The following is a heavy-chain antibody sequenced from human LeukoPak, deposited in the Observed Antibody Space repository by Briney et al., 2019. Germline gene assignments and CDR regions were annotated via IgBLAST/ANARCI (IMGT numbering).Heavy chain of an antibody. D-gene: IGHD1-1*01. CDR1: GYSISSGYY. CDR2: IYHSGST. Sequence: SETLSLTCTVSGYSISSGYYWGWIRQPPGKGLEWIGSIYHSGSTYYNPSLKSRVTISVDTSKNQFSLKLSSVTAADTAVYYCAREDGYNWNDVSRWFDPWGQGTLVTVSS. J-gene: IGHJ5*02. V-gene: IGHV4-38-2*02. CDR3: AREDGYNWNDVSRWFDP.